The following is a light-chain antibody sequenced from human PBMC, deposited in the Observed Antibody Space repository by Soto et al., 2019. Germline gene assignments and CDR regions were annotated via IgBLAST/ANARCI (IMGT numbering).Light chain of an antibody. Sequence: DIQMTQSPSSLSASVGDRVTITCRASQSIGNHLNWYRQKPGKPPDLLIYAASSLHSGVPSRFSGSGSGTDFTLTISRLEPEDFAVYYCQQYGSSGTFGQGTKVDIK. V-gene: IGKV1-39*01. J-gene: IGKJ1*01. CDR2: AAS. CDR1: QSIGNH. CDR3: QQYGSSGT.